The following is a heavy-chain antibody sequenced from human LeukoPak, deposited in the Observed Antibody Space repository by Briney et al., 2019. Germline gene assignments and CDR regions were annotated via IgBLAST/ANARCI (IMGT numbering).Heavy chain of an antibody. CDR1: GFTFSSYA. Sequence: GGSLRLSCAASGFTFSSYAMHWVRQAPGKGLEYVSAISSNGGSTYYADSVKGRFTISRDNSKNTLYLQMNSLRAEDTAVYYCAKDDLYSSGWYGTFDYWGQGTLVTVSS. V-gene: IGHV3-64*02. CDR3: AKDDLYSSGWYGTFDY. CDR2: ISSNGGST. J-gene: IGHJ4*02. D-gene: IGHD6-19*01.